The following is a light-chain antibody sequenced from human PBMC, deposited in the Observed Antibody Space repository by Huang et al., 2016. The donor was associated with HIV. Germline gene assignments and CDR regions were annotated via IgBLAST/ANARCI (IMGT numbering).Light chain of an antibody. V-gene: IGKV3-20*01. CDR2: GAS. J-gene: IGKJ1*01. Sequence: EIVLTQSPGTLSLSPGERGTLSCRASQSVSSSYLAWYQQKPGQAPRLLIYGASSRATGIPDRFSGSGSGTDFTLTISRVEPEDFAVYYCQQYFSSPRTFGQGTKVEI. CDR1: QSVSSSY. CDR3: QQYFSSPRT.